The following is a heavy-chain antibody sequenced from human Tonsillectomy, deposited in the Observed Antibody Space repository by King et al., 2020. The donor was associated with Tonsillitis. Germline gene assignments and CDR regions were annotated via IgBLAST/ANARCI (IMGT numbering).Heavy chain of an antibody. CDR3: AKDSSGYGDYGSPYYYYYGMDV. J-gene: IGHJ6*02. Sequence: VQLVESGGGVVQPGGSLRLSCAASGFTFSTYGIHWVRQAPGKGLEWVAFIRYDGSNKYFADSVKGRFTTSRDNSKNTLYLQMNSLRAEDTAVYYCAKDSSGYGDYGSPYYYYYGMDVWGQGTTVTVSS. D-gene: IGHD4-17*01. V-gene: IGHV3-30*02. CDR2: IRYDGSNK. CDR1: GFTFSTYG.